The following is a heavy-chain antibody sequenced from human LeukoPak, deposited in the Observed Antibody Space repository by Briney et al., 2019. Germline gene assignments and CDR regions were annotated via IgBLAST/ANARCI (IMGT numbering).Heavy chain of an antibody. V-gene: IGHV3-30*03. J-gene: IGHJ3*02. D-gene: IGHD2-2*01. CDR3: ASVKGCSSTSCLLKNAFDI. CDR2: ISYDGSNK. Sequence: GGSLRLSCAASRFTFSTYGMHWVRQAPGKGLEWVAVISYDGSNKYYADSVKGRFTISRDNSKNTLYLQMNSLRAEDTAVYYCASVKGCSSTSCLLKNAFDIWGQGTMVTVSS. CDR1: RFTFSTYG.